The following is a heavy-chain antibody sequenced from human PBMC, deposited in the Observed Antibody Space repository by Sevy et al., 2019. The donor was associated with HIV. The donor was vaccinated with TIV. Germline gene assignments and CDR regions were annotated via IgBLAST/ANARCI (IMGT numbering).Heavy chain of an antibody. V-gene: IGHV1-24*01. Sequence: ASVKVSCKVSGYTLTKLPMHWVRQAPGKGLEWMGGFDPEDGETIYAQRFQGRVTMTEDTSTDTAYMEPSSLRSEDTAVYYCATLDFWSENPFYGTDVWGQGTTVTVSS. CDR3: ATLDFWSENPFYGTDV. CDR2: FDPEDGET. J-gene: IGHJ6*02. CDR1: GYTLTKLP. D-gene: IGHD3-3*01.